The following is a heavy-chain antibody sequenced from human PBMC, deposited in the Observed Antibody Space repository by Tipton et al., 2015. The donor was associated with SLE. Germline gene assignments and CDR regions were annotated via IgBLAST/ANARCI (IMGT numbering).Heavy chain of an antibody. D-gene: IGHD3-3*02. Sequence: TLSLTCAVYGGSFSGYYWSWIRQPPGKGLEWIGEINHSGSTNYNPSLKSRVTISVDTSKNQFSLKLTSVTAADTAVYYCARGPPFMEWERNWFDSWGQGTQVTVSS. CDR2: INHSGST. V-gene: IGHV4-34*01. CDR3: ARGPPFMEWERNWFDS. CDR1: GGSFSGYY. J-gene: IGHJ5*01.